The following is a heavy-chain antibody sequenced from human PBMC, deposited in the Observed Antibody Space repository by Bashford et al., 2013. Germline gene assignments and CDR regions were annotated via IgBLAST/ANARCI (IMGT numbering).Heavy chain of an antibody. D-gene: IGHD5-18*01. Sequence: VRQAPGKGLEWVSYISSTSTTMKIADSVKGRFTISRDNAKNSLYLQMNSLRDEDTAVYYCARDWLADTAMVDPLFDYVGPGNPGHRLL. CDR2: ISSTSTTM. V-gene: IGHV3-48*02. J-gene: IGHJ4*02. CDR3: ARDWLADTAMVDPLFDY.